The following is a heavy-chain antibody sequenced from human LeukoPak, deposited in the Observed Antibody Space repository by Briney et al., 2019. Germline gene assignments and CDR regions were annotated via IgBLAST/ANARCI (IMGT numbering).Heavy chain of an antibody. CDR2: ISYDGSNK. V-gene: IGHV3-30*18. D-gene: IGHD5-24*01. CDR1: GFTFSSYG. J-gene: IGHJ4*02. CDR3: AKVPERRDGYKISPPFDY. Sequence: GGSLRLSCAASGFTFSSYGMHWVRQAPGKGLEWVAVISYDGSNKYYADSVKGRFTISRDNSKNTLYLQMNSLRAEDTAVYYCAKVPERRDGYKISPPFDYWGQGTLVTVSS.